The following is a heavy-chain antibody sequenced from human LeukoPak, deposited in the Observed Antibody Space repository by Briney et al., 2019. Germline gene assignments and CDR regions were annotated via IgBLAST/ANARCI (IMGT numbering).Heavy chain of an antibody. CDR2: MNPNSGNT. CDR3: ARTLVGATKFDY. J-gene: IGHJ4*02. CDR1: GYTFTSYD. Sequence: GASVKVSCKASGYTFTSYDINWVRQATGQGLEWMGWMNPNSGNTGYAQRFQGRVTITRNTSISTAYMELSRLRSDDTAVYYCARTLVGATKFDYWGQGTLVTVSS. V-gene: IGHV1-8*03. D-gene: IGHD1-26*01.